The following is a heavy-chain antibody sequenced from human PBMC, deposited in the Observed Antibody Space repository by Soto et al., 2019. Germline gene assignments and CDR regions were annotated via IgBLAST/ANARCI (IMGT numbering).Heavy chain of an antibody. CDR3: AKDHRRTYYDILTGYWPEIGSDY. CDR1: GFTFSSYG. J-gene: IGHJ4*02. V-gene: IGHV3-30*18. D-gene: IGHD3-9*01. Sequence: PGGSLRLSCAASGFTFSSYGMHWVRQAPGKGLEWVAVISYDGSNKYYADSVKGRFTISRDNSKNTLYLQMNSLRAEDTAVYYCAKDHRRTYYDILTGYWPEIGSDYWGQGTLVTVSS. CDR2: ISYDGSNK.